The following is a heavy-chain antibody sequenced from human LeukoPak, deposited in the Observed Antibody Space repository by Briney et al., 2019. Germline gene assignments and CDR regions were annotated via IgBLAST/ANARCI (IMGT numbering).Heavy chain of an antibody. V-gene: IGHV3-48*01. CDR2: VSRDGATR. J-gene: IGHJ4*02. CDR3: AKDLYTTIQGFDS. Sequence: GGSLRLSCAASGFTVSSNYMSWVRQAPGKGLEWVSYVSRDGATRSYADSATGRFTISRDNDKNSVYLQMNSLRAEDTAVYYCAKDLYTTIQGFDSWGQGTLVTVSS. CDR1: GFTVSSNY. D-gene: IGHD3-3*01.